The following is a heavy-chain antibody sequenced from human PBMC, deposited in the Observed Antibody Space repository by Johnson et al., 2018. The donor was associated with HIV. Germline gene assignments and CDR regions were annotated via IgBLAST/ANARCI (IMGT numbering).Heavy chain of an antibody. D-gene: IGHD6-19*01. J-gene: IGHJ3*02. Sequence: MLLVESGGGLVKPGGSLRLSCAASGFTVSSNYMSWVRQAPGQGLEWVSVIYSGGSTYYADSVKGRFTISRDNSNNTLYLQMNSLRAEDTAVYYCARHKAVADAFDIWGQGTVVTVS. V-gene: IGHV3-66*04. CDR3: ARHKAVADAFDI. CDR1: GFTVSSNY. CDR2: IYSGGST.